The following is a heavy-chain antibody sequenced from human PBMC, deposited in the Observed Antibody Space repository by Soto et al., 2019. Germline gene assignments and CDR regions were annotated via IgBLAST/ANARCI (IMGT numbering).Heavy chain of an antibody. Sequence: EVQLVESGGGLIQPGGSLRLSCTASGLSVRNNYMSWVRQAPGMGLEWVSVIYNDGTTYYADSVKGRFTISRDTSKKTLSLQMDRLRAEDTAVYYCVRPLPSGRNYGMDVLGQGTTVTVSS. V-gene: IGHV3-53*01. CDR3: VRPLPSGRNYGMDV. D-gene: IGHD3-10*01. J-gene: IGHJ6*02. CDR2: IYNDGTT. CDR1: GLSVRNNY.